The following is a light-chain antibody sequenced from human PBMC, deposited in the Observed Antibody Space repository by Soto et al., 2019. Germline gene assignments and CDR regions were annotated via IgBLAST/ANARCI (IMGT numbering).Light chain of an antibody. V-gene: IGKV3-20*01. CDR3: QQHAKSPSS. CDR2: GAS. Sequence: ELMITQSPGILYLAAGERASLSCGASQSISSSFLAWYQQKPGQAPRLLIYGASSRATGIPDRFSGTGPETDFTLTISRLESQDFAVYHCQQHAKSPSSVGPGTRLEIK. CDR1: QSISSSF. J-gene: IGKJ5*01.